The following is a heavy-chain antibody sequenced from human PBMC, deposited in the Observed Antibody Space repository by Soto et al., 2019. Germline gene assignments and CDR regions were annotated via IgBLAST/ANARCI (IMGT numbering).Heavy chain of an antibody. J-gene: IGHJ4*02. V-gene: IGHV1-58*01. D-gene: IGHD5-12*01. CDR1: GFTFTSSA. CDR2: IVVGSGNT. CDR3: AQIVDIVATIIY. Sequence: SVKVSCKASGFTFTSSAVQWVRQARGQRLEWIGWIVVGSGNTNYAQKFQERVTITRDMSTSTAYMELSSLRSEDTAVYYCAQIVDIVATIIYWGQGALVTVSS.